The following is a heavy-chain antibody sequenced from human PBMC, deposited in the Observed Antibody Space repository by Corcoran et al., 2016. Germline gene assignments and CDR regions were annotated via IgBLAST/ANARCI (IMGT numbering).Heavy chain of an antibody. CDR3: ARGSGSSWYDY. V-gene: IGHV1-2*02. CDR2: ISPNSGT. CDR1: GYRFNDNT. Sequence: QVQLVQSGADVEKSGASVTVSCKASGYRFNDNTIHWVRQAPGQGLELVGWISPNSGTKFAQKFQGRVTMTMDTFISTSYMELNSLTLDDTAVYYCARGSGSSWYDYWGQGTLVTVSS. J-gene: IGHJ4*02. D-gene: IGHD6-13*01.